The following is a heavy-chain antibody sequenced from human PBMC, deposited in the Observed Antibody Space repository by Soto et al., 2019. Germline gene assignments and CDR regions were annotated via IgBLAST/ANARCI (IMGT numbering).Heavy chain of an antibody. D-gene: IGHD3-3*01. CDR1: GFTFSSYS. CDR2: ISRTSNYI. V-gene: IGHV3-21*01. J-gene: IGHJ4*02. Sequence: EVQVVESGGGLVKPGGSLTLSCAASGFTFSSYSMNWVRQAPGKGLEWVSSISRTSNYIYYTDSVKGRFTISRDNAKNSIYLQMNSLRAEDTATYYCAGGVFGLVSPVIGGYWGQGTLVTVSS. CDR3: AGGVFGLVSPVIGGY.